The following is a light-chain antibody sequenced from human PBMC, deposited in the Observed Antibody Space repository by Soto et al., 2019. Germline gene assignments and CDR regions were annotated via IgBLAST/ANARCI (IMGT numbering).Light chain of an antibody. V-gene: IGLV1-40*01. CDR3: QSYDISLRGFV. Sequence: QSVLTQPPSVSGAPGQRVTISCTGSSSNIGAHYDVHWYQQLPGTAPRLLIFDNTNRPSGVPDRFSASKSDTSASLAISGLQAEDEADYYCQSYDISLRGFVFGTVTKVTVL. CDR2: DNT. J-gene: IGLJ1*01. CDR1: SSNIGAHYD.